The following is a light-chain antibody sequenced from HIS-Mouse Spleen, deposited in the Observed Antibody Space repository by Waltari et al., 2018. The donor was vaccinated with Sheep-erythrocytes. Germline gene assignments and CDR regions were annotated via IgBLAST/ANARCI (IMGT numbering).Light chain of an antibody. V-gene: IGLV2-11*01. CDR2: DVS. Sequence: QSALTQPRSVSGSPGQSVTISCTGTSSDVGGYNYVSWYQQHPGKAPKLMIYDVSKRPSWVPERFSGSKSGNTASLTISGLQAEDEADYYCCSYAGSYNHVFATGTKVTVL. J-gene: IGLJ1*01. CDR3: CSYAGSYNHV. CDR1: SSDVGGYNY.